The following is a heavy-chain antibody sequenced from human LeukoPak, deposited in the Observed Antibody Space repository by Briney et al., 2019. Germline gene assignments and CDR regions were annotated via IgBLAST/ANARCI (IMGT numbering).Heavy chain of an antibody. Sequence: PSETLSLTCTVSGGSISSSSYYWGWIRQPPGKGLEWIGSIYYSGSTYYNPSLKSRVTISVDTSKNQFSLKLSSVTAADTAVYYCARENPLDIVVVPAARDVDYWGQGTLVTVSS. CDR2: IYYSGST. CDR3: ARENPLDIVVVPAARDVDY. D-gene: IGHD2-2*03. CDR1: GGSISSSSYY. J-gene: IGHJ4*02. V-gene: IGHV4-39*07.